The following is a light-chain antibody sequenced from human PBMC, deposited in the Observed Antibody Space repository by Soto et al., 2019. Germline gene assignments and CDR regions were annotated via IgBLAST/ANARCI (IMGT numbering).Light chain of an antibody. CDR3: QSYDSSLSGSYV. V-gene: IGLV1-40*01. J-gene: IGLJ1*01. Sequence: QSVLTQPASVSGSPGQSITISCTGSSSNIGAGYDVHWYQQLPGTAPKLLIYGNSNRPSGVPDRFSGSKSGTSASLAITGLQAEDEADYYCQSYDSSLSGSYVFGTGTKVTVL. CDR2: GNS. CDR1: SSNIGAGYD.